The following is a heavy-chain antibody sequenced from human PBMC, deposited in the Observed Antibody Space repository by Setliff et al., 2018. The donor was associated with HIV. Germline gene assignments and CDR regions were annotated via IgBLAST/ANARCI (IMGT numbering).Heavy chain of an antibody. V-gene: IGHV3-7*02. CDR1: TFSNYW. D-gene: IGHD2-2*01. J-gene: IGHJ4*02. CDR3: ARGEPTILVVPAAFFDY. Sequence: TFSNYWMSWVRQAPGKGLEWVANMKEDGSEIHYADSVRGRFTISRDNAKKSLYLQMNSLRAEDTAVYYCARGEPTILVVPAAFFDYWGQGTLVTVSS. CDR2: MKEDGSEI.